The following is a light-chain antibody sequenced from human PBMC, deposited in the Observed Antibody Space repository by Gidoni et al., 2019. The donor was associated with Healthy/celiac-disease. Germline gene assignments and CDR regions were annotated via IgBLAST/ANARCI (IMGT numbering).Light chain of an antibody. V-gene: IGKV1-33*01. CDR1: HSISHN. CDR3: QQYDNLPRT. CDR2: DAS. Sequence: DIQMTQSPSSLSASVGDRVNITCQARHSISHNLNWYQQKPGKAPKLLSYDASNLETGVPSMFSGSGSGTDFTFTISSLQPEDIATYYCQQYDNLPRTFGQGTKVEIK. J-gene: IGKJ1*01.